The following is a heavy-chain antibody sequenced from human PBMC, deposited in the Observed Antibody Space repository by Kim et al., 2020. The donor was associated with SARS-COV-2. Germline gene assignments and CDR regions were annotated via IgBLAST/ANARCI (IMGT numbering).Heavy chain of an antibody. D-gene: IGHD6-13*01. Sequence: SETLSLTCTVSGGSISSSSYYWGWIRQSPGKGLEWIGTIFYTGSLYYNPSLKSRVTISVDRSKNQFSLKLRSVTAADTAVYYCARHAEAAAGIPYYYYGMDGWGQGTTVTVSS. CDR3: ARHAEAAAGIPYYYYGMDG. V-gene: IGHV4-39*01. CDR2: IFYTGSL. CDR1: GGSISSSSYY. J-gene: IGHJ6*02.